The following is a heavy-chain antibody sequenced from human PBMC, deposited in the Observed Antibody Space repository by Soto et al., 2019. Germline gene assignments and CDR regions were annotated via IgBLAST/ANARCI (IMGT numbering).Heavy chain of an antibody. Sequence: PGGSLRLSCAGSGFTFSSYAMSWVRQAPGKGLEWVSTISGSGESTYYADSVKGRFTISRDNSKSTLYLQMNSLRAEDTAVYYCAKDRWNYDYFDFWGQGTLVTVSS. CDR1: GFTFSSYA. V-gene: IGHV3-23*01. CDR3: AKDRWNYDYFDF. CDR2: ISGSGEST. D-gene: IGHD1-7*01. J-gene: IGHJ4*02.